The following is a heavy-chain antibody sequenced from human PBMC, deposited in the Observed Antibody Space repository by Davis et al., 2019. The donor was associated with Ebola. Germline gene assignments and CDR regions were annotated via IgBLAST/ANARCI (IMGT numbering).Heavy chain of an antibody. J-gene: IGHJ4*02. CDR1: GGSISSYY. Sequence: PGGSLRLSCTVSGGSISSYYWSWIRQPPGKGLEWIGYIYYSGSTNYNPSLKSRVTISVDTSKNQFSLKLSSVTAADTAVYYCAKGGYGGVFDYWGQGTLVTVSS. D-gene: IGHD4-23*01. V-gene: IGHV4-59*01. CDR2: IYYSGST. CDR3: AKGGYGGVFDY.